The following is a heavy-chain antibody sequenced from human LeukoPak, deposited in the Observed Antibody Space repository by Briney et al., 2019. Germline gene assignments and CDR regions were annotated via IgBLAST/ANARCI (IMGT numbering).Heavy chain of an antibody. D-gene: IGHD5-24*01. CDR3: ARDKDGYNPDY. V-gene: IGHV3-21*01. J-gene: IGHJ4*02. CDR2: ISSSSSYI. CDR1: GFTFSSYI. Sequence: GGSLRLSCAASGFTFSSYIMNWVRQAPGKGLEWVSSISSSSSYIYYADSVKGRFTISRDNAKNSLYLQMNSLRAEDTAVYYCARDKDGYNPDYWGQGTLVTVSS.